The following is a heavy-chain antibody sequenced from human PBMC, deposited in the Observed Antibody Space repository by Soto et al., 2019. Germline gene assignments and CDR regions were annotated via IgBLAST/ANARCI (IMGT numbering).Heavy chain of an antibody. D-gene: IGHD6-13*01. Sequence: EVQLLESGGGLVQPGGSLRLSCTASEFTFSSYAMSWVRQTPGRGLEWVSVISGSGGNIYYADSVKGRFTISRDNSKNTLYLQMNSLRAEDTAIYYCAKHIATSGQSHYYYGTDVWGQGTTVTVSS. J-gene: IGHJ6*02. V-gene: IGHV3-23*01. CDR1: EFTFSSYA. CDR3: AKHIATSGQSHYYYGTDV. CDR2: ISGSGGNI.